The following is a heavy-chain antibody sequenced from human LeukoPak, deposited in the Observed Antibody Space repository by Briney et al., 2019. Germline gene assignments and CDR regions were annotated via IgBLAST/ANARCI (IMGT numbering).Heavy chain of an antibody. CDR1: GFSFTSYW. Sequence: GESLKISCKGSGFSFTSYWIGWVRQVPGKGLEWMGIIYPGDSDTRYSPSFQGQVTISAGKSISTAYLQWSSLKASDTAMYYCARHRPGSQNWNYADYWGRGTLVTVSS. V-gene: IGHV5-51*01. CDR3: ARHRPGSQNWNYADY. D-gene: IGHD1-1*01. J-gene: IGHJ4*02. CDR2: IYPGDSDT.